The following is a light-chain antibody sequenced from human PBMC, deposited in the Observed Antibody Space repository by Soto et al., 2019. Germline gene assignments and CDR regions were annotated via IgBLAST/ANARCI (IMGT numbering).Light chain of an antibody. V-gene: IGLV2-8*01. Sequence: QSVLTQPPSASGSPGQSVTISCTGTSSDIGGYDYVSWYQQYPGKVPKMIIYEVTKRPSGVPDRFSASKSGNTASLTVSGLQAEDEADYYCSSYAGSNNRVVFGGGTKLTVL. CDR3: SSYAGSNNRVV. J-gene: IGLJ2*01. CDR1: SSDIGGYDY. CDR2: EVT.